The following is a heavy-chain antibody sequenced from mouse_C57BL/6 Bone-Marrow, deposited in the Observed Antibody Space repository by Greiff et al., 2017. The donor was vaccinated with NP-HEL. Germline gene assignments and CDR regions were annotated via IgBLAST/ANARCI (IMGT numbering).Heavy chain of an antibody. CDR3: ARHGRLRPYAMDY. J-gene: IGHJ4*01. Sequence: VQVVESGPGLVAPSQSLSITCTVSGFSLTSYGVHWVRQPPGKGLEWLVVIWSDGSTTYNSALKSRLSISKDNSKSQVFLKMNSLQTDDTAMYYCARHGRLRPYAMDYWGQGTSVTVSS. V-gene: IGHV2-6-1*01. D-gene: IGHD2-4*01. CDR1: GFSLTSYG. CDR2: IWSDGST.